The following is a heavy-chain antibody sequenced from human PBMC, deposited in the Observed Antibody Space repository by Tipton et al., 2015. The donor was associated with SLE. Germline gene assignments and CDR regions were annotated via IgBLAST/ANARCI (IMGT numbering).Heavy chain of an antibody. J-gene: IGHJ6*02. CDR1: GFTFNNYW. CDR3: ARDLKQALPDYYGMDV. D-gene: IGHD1-26*01. V-gene: IGHV3-74*01. CDR2: ITSDGSTT. Sequence: SLRLSCVASGFTFNNYWMNWVRQAPGKGLVWVSRITSDGSTTAYADFVRGRFTISRDNAEKTVYLQMNSLRAEDTALYYCARDLKQALPDYYGMDVWGQGTTVTVAS.